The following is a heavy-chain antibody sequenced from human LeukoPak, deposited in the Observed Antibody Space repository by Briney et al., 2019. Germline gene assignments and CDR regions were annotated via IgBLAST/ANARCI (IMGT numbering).Heavy chain of an antibody. CDR1: GFTFSNAW. V-gene: IGHV3-15*01. D-gene: IGHD2-15*01. CDR3: TTPRGYCSGGSCYVYYYYYGMDV. J-gene: IGHJ6*02. CDR2: IKSKTDGGTT. Sequence: GGSLRLSCAASGFTFSNAWMSWVRQAPGKGLEWVGRIKSKTDGGTTDYAAPVKGRFTISRDDSKNTLYLQMNSLKTEDTAVYYCTTPRGYCSGGSCYVYYYYYGMDVWGQGTTVTVSS.